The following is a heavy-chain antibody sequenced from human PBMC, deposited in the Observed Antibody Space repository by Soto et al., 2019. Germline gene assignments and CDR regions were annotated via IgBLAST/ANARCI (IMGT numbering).Heavy chain of an antibody. V-gene: IGHV3-30-3*01. CDR1: GFTFSSYA. J-gene: IGHJ6*02. Sequence: QVQLVESGGGVVQPGRSLRLSCAASGFTFSSYAMHWVRQAPGKGLEWVAVISYDGSNKYYADSVKGRFTISGDNSKNTQDMQMNRLRAEDTAVYYCATHSGAYYYYYCGMGVWGQGTTVT. D-gene: IGHD6-25*01. CDR2: ISYDGSNK. CDR3: ATHSGAYYYYYCGMGV.